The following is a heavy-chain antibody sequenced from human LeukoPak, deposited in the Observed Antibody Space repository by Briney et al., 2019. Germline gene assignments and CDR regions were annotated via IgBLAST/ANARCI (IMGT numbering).Heavy chain of an antibody. Sequence: ASVKVSCKASGYTFTGYYIHWVRQAPGQGLEWMGWIIPNSGGTNYAQKFQGRVTMTRDTSISTAYMELSRLRSDDTAVYYCARMFLAAGKDYWGQGTLVTVSS. V-gene: IGHV1-2*02. J-gene: IGHJ4*02. CDR1: GYTFTGYY. D-gene: IGHD1-14*01. CDR3: ARMFLAAGKDY. CDR2: IIPNSGGT.